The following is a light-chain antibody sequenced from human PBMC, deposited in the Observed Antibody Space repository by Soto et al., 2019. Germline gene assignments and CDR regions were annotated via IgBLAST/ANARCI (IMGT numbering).Light chain of an antibody. CDR2: EVS. V-gene: IGLV2-8*01. CDR1: SSDVGGYNY. CDR3: SSYAGRNNYV. Sequence: QSALTQPPSASGSPGQSVTISCTGPSSDVGGYNYVSWYQQHPGKAPKLTIYEVSKRPSGVPDRFSGSKSGNTASLTVSGLQAEDEADYYCSSYAGRNNYVFGTGTKVTVL. J-gene: IGLJ1*01.